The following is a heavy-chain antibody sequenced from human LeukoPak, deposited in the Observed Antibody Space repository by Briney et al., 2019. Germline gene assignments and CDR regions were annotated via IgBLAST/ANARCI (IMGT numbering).Heavy chain of an antibody. CDR3: ARGRLLGGYSYGYDNYFDY. CDR2: IFHSGTT. D-gene: IGHD5-18*01. V-gene: IGHV4-39*07. CDR1: GDSISSSNYY. Sequence: SETLSLTCTVSGDSISSSNYYWGWIRQPPGKGLEWIGSIFHSGTTYYDPSLKSRATISVDTSKNQFSLKLSSVTAADTAVYYCARGRLLGGYSYGYDNYFDYWGQGTLVTVSS. J-gene: IGHJ4*02.